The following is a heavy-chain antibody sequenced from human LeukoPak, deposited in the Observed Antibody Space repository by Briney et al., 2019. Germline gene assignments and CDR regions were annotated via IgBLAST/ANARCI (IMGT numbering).Heavy chain of an antibody. J-gene: IGHJ4*02. CDR3: ARDYYDSSGLDY. Sequence: SGTLSLTCAVSGGSISSNNWWGWVRQPPGKGLEWIGEIYHSGSPNYNPSLKSRVTISVDTSKNQFSLKLSSVTAADTAVYYCARDYYDSSGLDYWGQGTLVTVSS. V-gene: IGHV4-4*02. CDR2: IYHSGSP. CDR1: GGSISSNNW. D-gene: IGHD3-22*01.